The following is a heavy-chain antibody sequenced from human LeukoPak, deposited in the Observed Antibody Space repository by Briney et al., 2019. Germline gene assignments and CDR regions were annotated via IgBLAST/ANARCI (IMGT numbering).Heavy chain of an antibody. CDR1: GFTVSSSY. D-gene: IGHD4-23*01. CDR3: ARINDYGGNSLGYYYYYMDV. CDR2: FYSGGTT. J-gene: IGHJ6*03. Sequence: PGGSLRLSCAASGFTVSSSYMSWVRQAPGKGLEWASVFYSGGTTYYADSVKGRFTISRDNSKNTLYLQMNSLRAEDTAVYYCARINDYGGNSLGYYYYYMDVWGKGTTVTVSS. V-gene: IGHV3-53*01.